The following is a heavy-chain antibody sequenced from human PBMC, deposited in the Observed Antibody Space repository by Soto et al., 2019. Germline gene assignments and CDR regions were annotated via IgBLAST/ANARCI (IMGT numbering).Heavy chain of an antibody. Sequence: GGSLRLSCAASGFTFSTYGMHWVRQAPGKGLEWVAVISYDGDNKYYADSVKGRFTISRDNSKNTLYLQMNSLRAEDTAVYYCAKGVFYDGGNSFDYWGQGSMVTVYS. CDR2: ISYDGDNK. CDR1: GFTFSTYG. V-gene: IGHV3-30*18. J-gene: IGHJ4*02. CDR3: AKGVFYDGGNSFDY. D-gene: IGHD2-21*01.